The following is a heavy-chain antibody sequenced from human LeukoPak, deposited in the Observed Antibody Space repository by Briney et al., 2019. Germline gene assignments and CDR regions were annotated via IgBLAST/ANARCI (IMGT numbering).Heavy chain of an antibody. CDR3: ARGPFVYYGPGSYRKGYFDY. CDR1: GGSFSGYY. J-gene: IGHJ4*02. D-gene: IGHD3-10*01. CDR2: INHSGST. Sequence: SETLSLTCAVYGGSFSGYYWSWIRQPPGKGLEWIGEINHSGSTNYNPSLKSRVTISVDTSKNQFSLKLSSVTAADTAVYYCARGPFVYYGPGSYRKGYFDYWGQGTLVTVSS. V-gene: IGHV4-34*01.